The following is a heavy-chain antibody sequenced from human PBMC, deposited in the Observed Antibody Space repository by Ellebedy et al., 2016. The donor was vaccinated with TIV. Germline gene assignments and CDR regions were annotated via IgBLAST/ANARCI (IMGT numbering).Heavy chain of an antibody. CDR1: GGTFSGYA. J-gene: IGHJ6*02. D-gene: IGHD3-9*01. Sequence: ASVKVSCKASGGTFSGYAISWVRQAPGQGLEWMGGIIPIFGTANYAQKFQGRVTITADESTSTAYMELSSLRSEDTAVYYCASRQGETDILTGYLYYYYDMDVWGQGTTVTVSS. CDR3: ASRQGETDILTGYLYYYYDMDV. CDR2: IIPIFGTA. V-gene: IGHV1-69*13.